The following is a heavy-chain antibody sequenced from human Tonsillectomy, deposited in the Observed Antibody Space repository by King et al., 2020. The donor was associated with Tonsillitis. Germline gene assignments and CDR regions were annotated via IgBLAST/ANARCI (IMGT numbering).Heavy chain of an antibody. Sequence: QVQLQQWGAGLLKPSETLSLTCAVYGGSFSGYYWSWIRQPPGKGLEWIGEINHSGSTNYNPSLKSRVTISADTSKNQFSLKLSSVTAADTAVYYCARGPPFQHWGQGTLVTVSS. CDR1: GGSFSGYY. J-gene: IGHJ1*01. CDR2: INHSGST. CDR3: ARGPPFQH. V-gene: IGHV4-34*01.